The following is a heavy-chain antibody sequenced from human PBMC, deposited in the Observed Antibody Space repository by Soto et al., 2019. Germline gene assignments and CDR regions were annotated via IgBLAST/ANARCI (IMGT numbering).Heavy chain of an antibody. CDR2: IYYSGST. CDR3: ARDHAP. CDR1: GGSVSSGSYY. V-gene: IGHV4-61*01. J-gene: IGHJ5*02. Sequence: PWETLSLTCTVSGGSVSSGSYYWSWIRQPPGKGLEWIGYIYYSGSTNYNPSLKSRVTISVDTSKNQFSLKLSSVTAADTAVYYCARDHAPWGQGTLVTVSS.